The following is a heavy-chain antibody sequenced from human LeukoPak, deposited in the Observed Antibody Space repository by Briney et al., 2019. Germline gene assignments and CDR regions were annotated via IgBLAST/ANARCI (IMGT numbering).Heavy chain of an antibody. CDR2: IRGRAYGGAA. CDR3: ARVYYYDSSGYYVGVLGVFDY. J-gene: IGHJ4*02. CDR1: GFDFGDSA. Sequence: GGSLRLSCATSGFDFGDSAMTWVRQAPGKGLEWVGRIRGRAYGGAAEYAASVRGRLTMSRDDYKSIAYLKMNSLKTEDTAVYYCARVYYYDSSGYYVGVLGVFDYWGQGTLVTVSS. D-gene: IGHD3-22*01. V-gene: IGHV3-49*04.